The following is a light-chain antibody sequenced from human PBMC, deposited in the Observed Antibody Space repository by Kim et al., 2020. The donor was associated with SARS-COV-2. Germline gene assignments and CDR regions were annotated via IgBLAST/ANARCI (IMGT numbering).Light chain of an antibody. V-gene: IGLV1-44*01. J-gene: IGLJ2*01. Sequence: GQTVKIFCSGTSSNIGSNTVSWYRHLPGAAPQLLIYTNNRRPSGVPDRFSASKSAISASLAISGLQSEDESDYYCASWDDSLRGVIFGGGTQLTVL. CDR2: TNN. CDR1: SSNIGSNT. CDR3: ASWDDSLRGVI.